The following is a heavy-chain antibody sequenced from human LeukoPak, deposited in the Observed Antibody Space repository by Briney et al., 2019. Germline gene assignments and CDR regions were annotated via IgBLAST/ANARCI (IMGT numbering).Heavy chain of an antibody. CDR2: INHSGST. CDR1: GGSFSGYY. D-gene: IGHD3-16*01. V-gene: IGHV4-34*01. Sequence: SETLSLTCAVYGGSFSGYYWSWIRQPPGKGPEWIGEINHSGSTNYNPSLKSRVTISVDTSKNQFSLKLSSVTAADAAVYYCARGLGGYWGQGTLVTVSS. J-gene: IGHJ4*02. CDR3: ARGLGGY.